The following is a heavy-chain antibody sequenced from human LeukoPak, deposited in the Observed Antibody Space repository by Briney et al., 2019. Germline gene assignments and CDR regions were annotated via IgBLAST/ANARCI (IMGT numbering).Heavy chain of an antibody. V-gene: IGHV4-59*12. Sequence: SETLSLTCTVSGRSISSYYWSWIRQPPGKGLEWIGYIYYSGDTNYNPSLKSRVTISVDTSKNQFSLKLSSVTAADTAVYYCARVGQLWFHYFDYWGQGTLVTVSS. D-gene: IGHD5-18*01. J-gene: IGHJ4*02. CDR1: GRSISSYY. CDR3: ARVGQLWFHYFDY. CDR2: IYYSGDT.